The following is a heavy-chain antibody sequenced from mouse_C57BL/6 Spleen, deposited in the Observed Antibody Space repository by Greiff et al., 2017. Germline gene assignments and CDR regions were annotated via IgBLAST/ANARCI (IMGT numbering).Heavy chain of an antibody. Sequence: EVKLVESGGGLVKPGGSLKLSCAASGFTFSDYGMHWVRQAPEKGLEWVAYISSGSSTIYYADTVKGRLTISRDNAKNTLFLQRTSLRSEDMAMYYCAREEAYGYFDVWGTGTTVTVSS. CDR2: ISSGSSTI. CDR3: AREEAYGYFDV. CDR1: GFTFSDYG. V-gene: IGHV5-17*01. J-gene: IGHJ1*03. D-gene: IGHD1-1*02.